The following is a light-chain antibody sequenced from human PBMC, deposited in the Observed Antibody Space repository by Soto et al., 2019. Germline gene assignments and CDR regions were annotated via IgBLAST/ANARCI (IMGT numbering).Light chain of an antibody. J-gene: IGLJ2*01. CDR2: EDS. Sequence: NFMLTQPHSVSESPGKTVTISCTRSSGSIASNYVQWYQQRPGSSPTTVIYEDSQRPSGVPDRFSGSIDRSSNSASLTISGLKTEDEADYYCQSYDSNNRDVVFGGGTKLTVL. CDR3: QSYDSNNRDVV. CDR1: SGSIASNY. V-gene: IGLV6-57*01.